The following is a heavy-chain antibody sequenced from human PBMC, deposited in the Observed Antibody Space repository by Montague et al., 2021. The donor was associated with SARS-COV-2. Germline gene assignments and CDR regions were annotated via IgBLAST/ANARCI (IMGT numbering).Heavy chain of an antibody. Sequence: TLSLTCAVSGGSIITGSNFYWGWIRQSAWKGLVWIGRIHSSGGTNYTPSLKSRLTMSVDSSANQFSLKLTSVTAADTAVYYCARDDYDSTGLNLFDHWGQGLVVTVSA. CDR2: IHSSGGT. CDR3: ARDDYDSTGLNLFDH. V-gene: IGHV4-61*02. J-gene: IGHJ5*02. D-gene: IGHD3-22*01. CDR1: GGSIITGSNFY.